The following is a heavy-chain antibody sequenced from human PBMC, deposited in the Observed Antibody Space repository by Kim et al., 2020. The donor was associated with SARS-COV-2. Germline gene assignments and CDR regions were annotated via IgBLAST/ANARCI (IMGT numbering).Heavy chain of an antibody. D-gene: IGHD2-15*01. CDR1: GFTFSTYA. J-gene: IGHJ4*02. V-gene: IGHV3-23*01. CDR3: AKSNIPNIVVVVAATLDY. Sequence: GGSLRLSCAASGFTFSTYAMSWVRQAPGKGLEWVSAISGSGGSTYYADSVKGRFTISRDNSKNMLYLQMNSLRAEDTAVYYCAKSNIPNIVVVVAATLDYWGQGTLVTVSS. CDR2: ISGSGGST.